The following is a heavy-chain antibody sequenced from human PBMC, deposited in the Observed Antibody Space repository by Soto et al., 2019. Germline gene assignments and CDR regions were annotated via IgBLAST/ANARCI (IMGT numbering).Heavy chain of an antibody. D-gene: IGHD2-15*01. J-gene: IGHJ4*02. CDR3: ARWGCSGSNCNLNQRSYDL. Sequence: QVQLVESGGGVVQPGRSLRLSCAASGFIFNEYGMHWVRQAPGKGLEWVAVIWYDGSNKYYADSVKGRFTISRDNSKNTISLQMNSLRAEDTDVYHCARWGCSGSNCNLNQRSYDLWGQGTLVTVSS. CDR2: IWYDGSNK. CDR1: GFIFNEYG. V-gene: IGHV3-33*03.